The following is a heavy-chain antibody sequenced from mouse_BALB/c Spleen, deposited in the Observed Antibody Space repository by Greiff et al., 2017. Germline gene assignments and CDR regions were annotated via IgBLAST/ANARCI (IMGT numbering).Heavy chain of an antibody. D-gene: IGHD2-4*01. CDR1: GFNIKDYY. V-gene: IGHV14-4*02. CDR3: ARMRLRLFAY. CDR2: IDPENGDT. J-gene: IGHJ3*01. Sequence: VQLQQSGAELVRSGASVKLSCTASGFNIKDYYMHWVKQRPEQGLEWIGWIDPENGDTEYAPKFQGKATMTADTSSNTAYLQLSSLTSEDTAVYYCARMRLRLFAYWGQGTLVTVSA.